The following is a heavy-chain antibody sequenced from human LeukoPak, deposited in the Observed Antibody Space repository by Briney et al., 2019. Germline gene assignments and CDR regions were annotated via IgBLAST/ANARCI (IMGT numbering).Heavy chain of an antibody. J-gene: IGHJ4*02. CDR1: GGSFSGYY. CDR3: ARTKVYYFDY. CDR2: INHSGST. Sequence: PSETLSLTCAVYGGSFSGYYWSWIRQPPGKGLEWIGEINHSGSTNYNPSLKNRVTISVDTSKNQFSLKLSSVTAADTAVYYCARTKVYYFDYWGQGTLVTVSS. D-gene: IGHD6-6*01. V-gene: IGHV4-34*01.